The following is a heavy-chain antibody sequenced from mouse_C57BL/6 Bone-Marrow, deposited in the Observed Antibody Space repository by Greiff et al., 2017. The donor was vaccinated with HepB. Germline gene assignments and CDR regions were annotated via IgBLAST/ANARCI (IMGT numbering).Heavy chain of an antibody. J-gene: IGHJ2*01. CDR2: INPNNGGT. D-gene: IGHD2-1*01. CDR3: AKEEDLLPLYFDY. V-gene: IGHV1-26*01. Sequence: EVKLQESGPELVKPGASVKISCKASGYTFTDYYMNWVKQSHGKSLEWIGDINPNNGGTSYNQKFKGKATLTVDKSSSTAYMELRSLTSEDSAVYYGAKEEDLLPLYFDYWGQGTTLTVSS. CDR1: GYTFTDYY.